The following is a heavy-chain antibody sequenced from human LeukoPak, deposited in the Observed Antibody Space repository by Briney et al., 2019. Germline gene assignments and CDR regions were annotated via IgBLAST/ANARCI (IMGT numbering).Heavy chain of an antibody. V-gene: IGHV3-23*01. CDR3: ARGMATIDGYYYYMDV. CDR2: ISGSGGST. CDR1: GFTFSSYG. J-gene: IGHJ6*03. D-gene: IGHD5-24*01. Sequence: GGSLRLSCAASGFTFSSYGMSWVRQAPGKGLEWVSAISGSGGSTYYADSVKGRFTISRDNAKNSLYLQMNSLRAEDTAVYYCARGMATIDGYYYYMDVRGKGTTVTVSS.